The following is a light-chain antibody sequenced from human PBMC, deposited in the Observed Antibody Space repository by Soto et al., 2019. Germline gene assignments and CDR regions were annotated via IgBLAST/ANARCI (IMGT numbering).Light chain of an antibody. CDR3: KHYNTWPG. Sequence: PGDRATLSCRASENVRTFVDWYQQKPGQAPRLLIYGASNRATGIPARFSGSGSGTDFTLTISNLEPEDFAVYYCKHYNTWPGFGQGTKLEIK. CDR1: ENVRTF. J-gene: IGKJ2*01. V-gene: IGKV3-11*01. CDR2: GAS.